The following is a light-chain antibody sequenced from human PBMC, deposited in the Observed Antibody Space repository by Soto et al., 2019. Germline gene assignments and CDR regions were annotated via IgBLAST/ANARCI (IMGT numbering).Light chain of an antibody. Sequence: EIVLTQSPCTLAWSPGERATLSCWASQRCSSSYLAWYQQKPGKAPRLLIYGASSRATGIPDRFSGSGSGKDFPLNISRLEPEDFAVYYCQQYGSSPPGITFGQGTRLEIK. V-gene: IGKV3-20*01. J-gene: IGKJ5*01. CDR3: QQYGSSPPGIT. CDR2: GAS. CDR1: QRCSSSY.